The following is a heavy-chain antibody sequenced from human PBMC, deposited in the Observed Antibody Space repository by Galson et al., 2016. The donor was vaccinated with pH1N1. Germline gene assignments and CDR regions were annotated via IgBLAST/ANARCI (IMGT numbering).Heavy chain of an antibody. V-gene: IGHV2-70*20. Sequence: PALVNPTQTLTLTCTFSGFSLRTSGMSVTWVRQPPGKALEWLELIDWDANKYYSTSLKTRLTISKDTSRNQVVLIMTNMDPVDTAAYYCARRLYGDCVGGMDVWGQGTTVTVSS. CDR1: GFSLRTSGMS. D-gene: IGHD4-17*01. J-gene: IGHJ6*02. CDR2: IDWDANK. CDR3: ARRLYGDCVGGMDV.